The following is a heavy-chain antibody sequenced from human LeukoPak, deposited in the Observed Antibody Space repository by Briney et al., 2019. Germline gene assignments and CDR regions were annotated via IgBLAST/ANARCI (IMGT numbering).Heavy chain of an antibody. Sequence: SVKVSCKASGGTFSSYAISWLRQAPVQGLEWMGRIIPIFGTANYAQKFQGRVTITTDESTSTAYMELSSLRSEDTAVYYCARDLGIVGATTSYYYYMDVWGKGTTVTVSS. CDR2: IIPIFGTA. CDR1: GGTFSSYA. D-gene: IGHD1-26*01. V-gene: IGHV1-69*05. CDR3: ARDLGIVGATTSYYYYMDV. J-gene: IGHJ6*03.